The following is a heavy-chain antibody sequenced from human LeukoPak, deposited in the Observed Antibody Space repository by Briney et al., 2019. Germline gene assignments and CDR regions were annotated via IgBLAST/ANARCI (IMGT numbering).Heavy chain of an antibody. CDR2: VYYSGST. V-gene: IGHV4-59*01. CDR1: GASIRSYY. Sequence: SETLSLTCTVSGASIRSYYWNWIRQPPGKGLEWIGCVYYSGSTNYNPSLKSRVTISVDTSKNQFSLKLSSVTAADTAVYYCARVKYNWFDPWGQGTPATVSS. J-gene: IGHJ5*02. CDR3: ARVKYNWFDP.